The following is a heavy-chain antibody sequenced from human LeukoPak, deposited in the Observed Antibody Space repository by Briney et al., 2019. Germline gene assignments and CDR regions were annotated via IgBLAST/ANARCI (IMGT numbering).Heavy chain of an antibody. Sequence: GGSLRLSCAASGFTFSSYSMHWVRQAPGKGLEWVAVISYDGSNKYYADSVKGRFTISRDNSKNTLYLQMNSLRAEDTAVYYCARAGYCSSTSCYRGGTFDYWGQGTLVTVSS. V-gene: IGHV3-30-3*01. D-gene: IGHD2-2*01. J-gene: IGHJ4*02. CDR1: GFTFSSYS. CDR2: ISYDGSNK. CDR3: ARAGYCSSTSCYRGGTFDY.